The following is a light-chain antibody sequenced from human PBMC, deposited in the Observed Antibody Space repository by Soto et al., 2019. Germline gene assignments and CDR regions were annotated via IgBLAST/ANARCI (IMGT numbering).Light chain of an antibody. CDR3: QQYGLPTGT. J-gene: IGKJ1*01. CDR1: QRVWNS. CDR2: QTS. V-gene: IGKV3-11*01. Sequence: EIVLTQSPASLSLSPGERATLSCRATQRVWNSLAWYQQKPGQAPRLLIYQTSKRATGIPARFSGSGSGTDFTLTISSLEPEDFAVYYCQQYGLPTGTFGKGTKVEIK.